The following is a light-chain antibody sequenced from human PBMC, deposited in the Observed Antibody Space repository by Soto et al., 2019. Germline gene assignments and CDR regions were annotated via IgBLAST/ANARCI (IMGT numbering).Light chain of an antibody. V-gene: IGKV1-39*01. J-gene: IGKJ1*01. CDR3: QQCYGSPRT. Sequence: DIQMTQSPSTLSASVGDRVTITCRASQSISTYLNWYQQKLGKAPTLLIYAASSLQSGVPSRFRGGGSGTDFTLTISNLQPEDFATYFCQQCYGSPRTFGQWTKVEI. CDR1: QSISTY. CDR2: AAS.